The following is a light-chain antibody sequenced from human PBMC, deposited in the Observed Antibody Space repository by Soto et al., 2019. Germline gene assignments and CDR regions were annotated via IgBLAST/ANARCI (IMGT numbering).Light chain of an antibody. V-gene: IGLV2-14*03. Sequence: QSALTQPASVSGSPGQSITISCTGTSTDVCGDKYVSWYQQYPGKAPKLIIYDVSSRPSGVSDRFSGSKSGNTASLTISGLQAEDEADYYCNSYTSATTLRGVFGVGTKVTVL. CDR1: STDVCGDKY. J-gene: IGLJ1*01. CDR3: NSYTSATTLRGV. CDR2: DVS.